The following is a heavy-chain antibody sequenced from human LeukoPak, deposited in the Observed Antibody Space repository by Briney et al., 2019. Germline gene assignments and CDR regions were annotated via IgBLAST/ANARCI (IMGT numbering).Heavy chain of an antibody. V-gene: IGHV1-3*04. CDR2: INTGNGNT. CDR1: GYSFANYG. CDR3: ARVPLSDASGRYYSH. D-gene: IGHD3-10*01. J-gene: IGHJ1*01. Sequence: GASVKVACKTSGYSFANYGMHWVRQAPRQSLEWMGWINTGNGNTKSSQKFQDRVALTRDTSASTAYMELNSLSSEDTAVYYCARVPLSDASGRYYSHWGQDTLVTVSS.